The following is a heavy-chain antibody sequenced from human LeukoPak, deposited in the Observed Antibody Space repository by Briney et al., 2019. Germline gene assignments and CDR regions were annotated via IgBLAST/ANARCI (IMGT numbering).Heavy chain of an antibody. J-gene: IGHJ4*02. CDR3: ARGVYYDSSGHYDY. CDR2: IYSGGST. Sequence: PGGSLRLSCAASGFTVSSNYMSWVRQAPGKGLEWVSVIYSGGSTYYADSVKGRFTISRDNSKNTLYLQMNSLRAEDTAVYYCARGVYYDSSGHYDYWGQGTLVTVSS. CDR1: GFTVSSNY. V-gene: IGHV3-66*01. D-gene: IGHD3-22*01.